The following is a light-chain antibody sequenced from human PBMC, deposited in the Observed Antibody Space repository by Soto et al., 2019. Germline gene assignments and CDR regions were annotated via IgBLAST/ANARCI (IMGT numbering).Light chain of an antibody. CDR2: DAS. V-gene: IGKV3-11*01. Sequence: IVLTQSPATLSLSPGERATLSCRASQSVSSYLAWYQQKPGQAPRLLIYDASNRATGIPARFSGSGSGTDFTLTIRSLEPEDLAVYYCQQRSNWPPLTFGGGTKVEIK. J-gene: IGKJ4*01. CDR3: QQRSNWPPLT. CDR1: QSVSSY.